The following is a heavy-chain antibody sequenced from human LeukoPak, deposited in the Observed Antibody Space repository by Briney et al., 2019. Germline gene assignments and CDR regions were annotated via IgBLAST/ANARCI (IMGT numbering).Heavy chain of an antibody. V-gene: IGHV3-74*01. D-gene: IGHD5-24*01. CDR3: VRDNAYTFDY. Sequence: GGSLRLSCAVSGFKFSSYWMNWVRRVPGKGLMWVAHINTNGDSANYADSVKGRFTISRDNAKSTLSLQMNSLRAEDTAIYYCVRDNAYTFDYWGQGTLVTVSS. CDR2: INTNGDSA. CDR1: GFKFSSYW. J-gene: IGHJ4*01.